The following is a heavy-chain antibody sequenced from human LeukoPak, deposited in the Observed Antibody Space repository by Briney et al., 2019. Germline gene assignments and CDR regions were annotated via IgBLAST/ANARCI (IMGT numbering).Heavy chain of an antibody. Sequence: SETLSLTCTVSGGSISSYYWSWIRQPPGKGLEWIGYIYYSGTTNYNPSLKSRVTISVDTSKNQFSLKLSSVTAADTAVYYCARANRPSGWYLVFIYWGQGTLVTVSS. D-gene: IGHD6-19*01. V-gene: IGHV4-59*01. CDR1: GGSISSYY. CDR2: IYYSGTT. CDR3: ARANRPSGWYLVFIY. J-gene: IGHJ4*02.